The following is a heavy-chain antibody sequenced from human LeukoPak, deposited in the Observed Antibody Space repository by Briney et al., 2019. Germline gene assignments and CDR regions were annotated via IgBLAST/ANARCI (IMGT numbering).Heavy chain of an antibody. CDR2: IKQDGSEE. CDR1: GFTFSSYW. J-gene: IGHJ4*02. V-gene: IGHV3-7*01. D-gene: IGHD3-9*01. Sequence: PGGSLRLSCAASGFTFSSYWMSWVRQAPGKGLEWVANIKQDGSEENFVDSVKGRFIISRDNANNSLYLQMNSLRADDTAVYYCARDLNYDILTGSLRAYFDSWGQGTRVTVSS. CDR3: ARDLNYDILTGSLRAYFDS.